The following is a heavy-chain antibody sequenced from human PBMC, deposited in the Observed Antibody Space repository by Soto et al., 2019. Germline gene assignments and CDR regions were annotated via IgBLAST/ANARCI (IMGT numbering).Heavy chain of an antibody. CDR3: AREIRFGIGYYDSSGPDY. V-gene: IGHV4-31*03. CDR1: GGSISSGGYY. Sequence: QVQLQESGPGLVKPSQTLSLTCTVSGGSISSGGYYWNWIRQHPGKGLEWIGYIYYSGNTYYNPYLKSRVTISVDTSKNQFSLELSSVTAADTAVYYCAREIRFGIGYYDSSGPDYWGQGTLVTVSS. D-gene: IGHD3-22*01. CDR2: IYYSGNT. J-gene: IGHJ4*02.